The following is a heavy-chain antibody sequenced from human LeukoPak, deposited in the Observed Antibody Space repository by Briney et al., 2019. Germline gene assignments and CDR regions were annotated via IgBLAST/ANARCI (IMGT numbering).Heavy chain of an antibody. CDR3: ARRTAAGREDY. Sequence: SSETLSLTCAVSGHSISSTHYWGWIRQPPGKGLEWIGSIYHSGSTYYNPSLKTRVTISLDTSKNQVSLNLRSVTAADTAIYYCARRTAAGREDYWGQGTLVTVSS. CDR2: IYHSGST. CDR1: GHSISSTHY. D-gene: IGHD6-25*01. J-gene: IGHJ4*02. V-gene: IGHV4-38-2*01.